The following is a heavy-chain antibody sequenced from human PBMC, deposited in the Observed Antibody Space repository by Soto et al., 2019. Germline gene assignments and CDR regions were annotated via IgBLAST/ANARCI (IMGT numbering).Heavy chain of an antibody. CDR1: GGSFSGYY. CDR3: ARDRQRGYCTGGSCYSYFDY. J-gene: IGHJ4*02. CDR2: VDQSGST. V-gene: IGHV4-34*01. Sequence: QVQLQQWGAGLLKPSETLSLTCAIYGGSFSGYYWSWIHQPPGMGLEWIGEVDQSGSTNYNPSLKSRVTISGDTSKNQFSLKLNSVTAADTAVYYCARDRQRGYCTGGSCYSYFDYWGQGALVIVSS. D-gene: IGHD2-15*01.